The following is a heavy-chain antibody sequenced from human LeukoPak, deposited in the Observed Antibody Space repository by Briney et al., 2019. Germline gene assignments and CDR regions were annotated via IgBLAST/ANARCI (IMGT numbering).Heavy chain of an antibody. CDR1: GFIFSDYS. V-gene: IGHV3-21*06. J-gene: IGHJ6*03. Sequence: PGGSLRLSCAVSGFIFSDYSMNWVRQTPGKGLEWVSSISRSSSYIYYADLVKGRFTISRDSATNSLYLQMNSLRAEDTAVYYCARGSDIEATASMDVWGKGTTVTVSS. CDR2: ISRSSSYI. CDR3: ARGSDIEATASMDV. D-gene: IGHD5-12*01.